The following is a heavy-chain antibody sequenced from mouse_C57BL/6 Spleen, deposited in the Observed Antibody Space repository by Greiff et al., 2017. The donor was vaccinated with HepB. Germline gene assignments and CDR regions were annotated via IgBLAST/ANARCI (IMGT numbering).Heavy chain of an antibody. CDR1: GFNIKDYY. CDR3: TTDDGEAY. V-gene: IGHV14-1*01. CDR2: IDPEDGDT. Sequence: VQLKESGAELVRPGASVKLSCTASGFNIKDYYMHWVKQRPEQGLEWIGRIDPEDGDTEYAPKFQGKATMTADPSSNTAYLQLSSLTSEDTAVYYCTTDDGEAYWGQGTLVTVSA. J-gene: IGHJ3*01. D-gene: IGHD2-3*01.